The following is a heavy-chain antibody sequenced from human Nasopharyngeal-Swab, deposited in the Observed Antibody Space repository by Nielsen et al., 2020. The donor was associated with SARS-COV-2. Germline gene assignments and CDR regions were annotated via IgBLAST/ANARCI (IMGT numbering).Heavy chain of an antibody. CDR2: FDPEDGET. D-gene: IGHD6-13*01. CDR3: ATNGVIAAAGSFDY. Sequence: ASVTVSCKVSGYTLTELSMHWVRQAPGKGLEWMGGFDPEDGETIYAQKFQGRVTMTEDTSTDTAYMELSSLRSEDTAVYYCATNGVIAAAGSFDYWGQGTLVTVSS. CDR1: GYTLTELS. V-gene: IGHV1-24*01. J-gene: IGHJ4*02.